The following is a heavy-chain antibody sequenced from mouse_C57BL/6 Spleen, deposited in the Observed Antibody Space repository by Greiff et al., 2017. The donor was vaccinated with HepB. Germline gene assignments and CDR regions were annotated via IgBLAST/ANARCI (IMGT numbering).Heavy chain of an antibody. CDR1: GYSITSGYD. J-gene: IGHJ4*01. CDR2: ISYSGST. CDR3: ARSELGRGGYYAMDY. V-gene: IGHV3-1*01. Sequence: EVHLVESGPGMVKPSQSLSLTCTVTGYSITSGYDWHWIRHFPGNKLEWMGYISYSGSTNYNPSLKSRISITHDTSKNHFFLKLNSVTTEDTATYYCARSELGRGGYYAMDYWGQGTSVTVSS. D-gene: IGHD4-1*01.